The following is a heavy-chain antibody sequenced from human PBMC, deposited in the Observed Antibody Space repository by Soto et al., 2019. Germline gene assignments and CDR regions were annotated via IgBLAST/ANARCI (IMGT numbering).Heavy chain of an antibody. CDR3: ARAGGQYCTTTSCYTYFDY. D-gene: IGHD2-2*01. Sequence: SGGSLRLSCAASGFTLSSYWMHWVRQAPGKGLVWVSRINSDESSTNYADSVKGRFTISRDNAKNTLFLQMDSLRAEDTAVYYCARAGGQYCTTTSCYTYFDYWGQGILVTVSS. CDR1: GFTLSSYW. V-gene: IGHV3-74*01. J-gene: IGHJ4*02. CDR2: INSDESST.